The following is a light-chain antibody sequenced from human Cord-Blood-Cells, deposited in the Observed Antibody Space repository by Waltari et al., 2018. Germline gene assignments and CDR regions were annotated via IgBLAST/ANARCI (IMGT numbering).Light chain of an antibody. Sequence: QSALTQPPYASGSPGQSVTISCTGTSSDVGGYNYVSWYQQHPGKAPKLMIYEVSKRPPGVPERFSGSKSGNTASLTVAGLQAEDEADYYCSSYAGSNNWVFGGGTKLTVL. CDR1: SSDVGGYNY. CDR2: EVS. V-gene: IGLV2-8*01. CDR3: SSYAGSNNWV. J-gene: IGLJ3*02.